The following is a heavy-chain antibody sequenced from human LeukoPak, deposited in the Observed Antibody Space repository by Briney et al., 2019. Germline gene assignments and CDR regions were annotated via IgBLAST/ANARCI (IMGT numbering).Heavy chain of an antibody. V-gene: IGHV3-23*01. J-gene: IGHJ6*02. Sequence: GGSLRLSCAASGFTFSSYAMSWVRQAPGKGLEWVSAISGSGGRTYYADSVKGRFTISRDNSKNTLYLQMNSLRAEDTAVYYCAKGIVVVPAAMGGGYYYYYGMDVWGQGTTVTVSS. D-gene: IGHD2-2*01. CDR1: GFTFSSYA. CDR3: AKGIVVVPAAMGGGYYYYYGMDV. CDR2: ISGSGGRT.